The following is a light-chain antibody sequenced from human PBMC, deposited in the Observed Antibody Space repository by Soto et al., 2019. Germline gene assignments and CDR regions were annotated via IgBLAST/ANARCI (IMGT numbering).Light chain of an antibody. V-gene: IGLV1-40*01. CDR1: SSNIGAGYD. Sequence: QSVLAQPPSVSGAPGQRVTISCTGSSSNIGAGYDVHWYQQVPGTAPKLLIYGNSNRPSGVPDRFSGSKSGTSASLAITGLQAEDEADYYCQSFGSSLSGYVFGNRTKLTV. CDR3: QSFGSSLSGYV. J-gene: IGLJ1*01. CDR2: GNS.